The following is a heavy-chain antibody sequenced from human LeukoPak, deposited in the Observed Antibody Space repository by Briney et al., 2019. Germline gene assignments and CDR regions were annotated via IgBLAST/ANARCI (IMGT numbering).Heavy chain of an antibody. D-gene: IGHD3-16*02. CDR3: ARGLMITFGGVIVSVLDAFDI. CDR1: GYIFTGYY. V-gene: IGHV1-2*02. Sequence: ASVKVSCKASGYIFTGYYMHWVRQAPGQGLEWMGWINPNSGDTNYAQKFQGRVTMTRDTSVSTAYMELSRLRSDDTAVYYCARGLMITFGGVIVSVLDAFDIWGQGTMVTVSS. CDR2: INPNSGDT. J-gene: IGHJ3*02.